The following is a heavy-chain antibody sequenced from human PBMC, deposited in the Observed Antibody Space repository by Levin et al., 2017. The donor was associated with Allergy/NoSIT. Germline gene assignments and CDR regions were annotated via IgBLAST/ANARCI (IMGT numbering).Heavy chain of an antibody. V-gene: IGHV1-24*01. D-gene: IGHD3-10*01. Sequence: ASVKVSCKVSGYTLTELSMHWVRQAPGKGLEWMGGFDPEDGETIYAQKFQGRVTMTEDTSTDTAYMELSSLRSEDTAVYYCATDKITMVRGVIGLTHRYWGQGTLVTVSS. CDR3: ATDKITMVRGVIGLTHRY. CDR2: FDPEDGET. J-gene: IGHJ4*02. CDR1: GYTLTELS.